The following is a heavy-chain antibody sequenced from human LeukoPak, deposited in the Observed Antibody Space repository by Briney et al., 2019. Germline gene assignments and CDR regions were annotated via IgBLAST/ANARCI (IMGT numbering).Heavy chain of an antibody. CDR1: GFTFSDYY. V-gene: IGHV3-11*03. CDR2: ISSSSGYT. Sequence: GGSLRLSCAASGFTFSDYYMSWIRQAPGKGLEWVSYISSSSGYTNYADSVKGRFTISRDNAKNSLFLQMNSLRAEDTAVYYCARKSMVISDDILAGYFNWFDPWGQGTLVTASS. CDR3: ARKSMVISDDILAGYFNWFDP. J-gene: IGHJ5*02. D-gene: IGHD3-9*01.